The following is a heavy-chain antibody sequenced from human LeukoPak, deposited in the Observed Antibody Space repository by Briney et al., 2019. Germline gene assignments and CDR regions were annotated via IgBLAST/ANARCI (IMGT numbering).Heavy chain of an antibody. J-gene: IGHJ4*02. CDR3: ATAHYCSGGSCYSGIFDY. Sequence: SETLSLTCTVSGGSISSYYWSWIRQHPGKGLEWIGYIYYSGSTSYNSSLKSRVTISVDTSMNQFSLKLSSVTAADTAVYYCATAHYCSGGSCYSGIFDYWGQGTLVTVSS. D-gene: IGHD2-15*01. CDR1: GGSISSYY. CDR2: IYYSGST. V-gene: IGHV4-59*06.